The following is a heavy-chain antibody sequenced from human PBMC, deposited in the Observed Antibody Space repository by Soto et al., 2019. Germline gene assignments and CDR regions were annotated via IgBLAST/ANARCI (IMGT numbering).Heavy chain of an antibody. CDR1: GYTLTSYA. CDR2: INAGNGNT. J-gene: IGHJ3*02. CDR3: ARDLFSNLNAFDI. Sequence: ASVKVSCKASGYTLTSYAMHWVRQAQGQRLEWMGWINAGNGNTKYSQKFQGRVTITRDTSASTAYMELSRLRSDDTAVYYCARDLFSNLNAFDIWGQGTMVTVSS. V-gene: IGHV1-3*01.